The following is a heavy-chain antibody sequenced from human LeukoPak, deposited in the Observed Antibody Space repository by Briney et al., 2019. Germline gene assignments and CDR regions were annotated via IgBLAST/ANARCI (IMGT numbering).Heavy chain of an antibody. J-gene: IGHJ4*02. Sequence: SETLSLTCAVSGGSISRSNWWSWVRQPPGKGLEWIGEIYHSGSTNYNPSLKSRVNISVDKSENQFSLKLSSVTAADTAVYYCARALTTVTQYYFDYWGQGTLVTVSS. CDR3: ARALTTVTQYYFDY. D-gene: IGHD4-17*01. V-gene: IGHV4-4*02. CDR1: GGSISRSNW. CDR2: IYHSGST.